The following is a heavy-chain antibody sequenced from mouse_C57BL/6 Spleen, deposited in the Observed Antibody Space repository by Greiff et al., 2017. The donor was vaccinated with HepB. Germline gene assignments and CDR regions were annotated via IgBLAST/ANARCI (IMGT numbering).Heavy chain of an antibody. D-gene: IGHD1-1*01. CDR2: ISSGGDYI. J-gene: IGHJ2*01. Sequence: EVHLVESGEGLVKPGGSLKLSCAASGFTFSSYAMSWVRQTPEKRLEWVAYISSGGDYIYYADTVKGRFTISRDNARNTLYLQMSSLKSEDTAMYYYTRERDYYGSSNYFDDWGQGTTLTVSS. CDR1: GFTFSSYA. V-gene: IGHV5-9-1*02. CDR3: TRERDYYGSSNYFDD.